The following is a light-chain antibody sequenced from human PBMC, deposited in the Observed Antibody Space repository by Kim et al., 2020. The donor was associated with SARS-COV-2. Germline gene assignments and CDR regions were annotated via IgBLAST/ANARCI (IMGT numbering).Light chain of an antibody. CDR2: GAS. V-gene: IGKV3-20*01. CDR1: QSVSSNN. Sequence: PGESDTLSCRASQSVSSNNVAWDQKKRGQAPRLLIYGASNKATGIPDRFSGSGPGTDFTLTISRREPEDLAVYYCQQYGSSPFTFGQGTKVDIK. J-gene: IGKJ1*01. CDR3: QQYGSSPFT.